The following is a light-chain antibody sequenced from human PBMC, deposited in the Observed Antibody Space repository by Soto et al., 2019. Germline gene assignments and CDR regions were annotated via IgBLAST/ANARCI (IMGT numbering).Light chain of an antibody. CDR1: QSVSSN. Sequence: EIVLTQSPGTLSVSPGERATLSCRASQSVSSNLAWYQQKPGQAPRLLIYGASTRATGIPARFSGSGSGTEFTLTISSLQSEDFAVYYCQQYNDWPQTFGQGTKVDTK. CDR2: GAS. CDR3: QQYNDWPQT. J-gene: IGKJ1*01. V-gene: IGKV3-15*01.